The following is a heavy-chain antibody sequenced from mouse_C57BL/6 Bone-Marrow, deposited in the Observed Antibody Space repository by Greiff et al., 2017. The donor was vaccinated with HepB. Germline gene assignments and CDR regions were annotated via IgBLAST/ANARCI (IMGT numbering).Heavy chain of an antibody. CDR2: IYPGSGST. V-gene: IGHV1-55*01. CDR3: ARLYSNYDY. J-gene: IGHJ2*01. D-gene: IGHD2-5*01. Sequence: QVHVKQPGAELVKPGASVKMSCKASGYTFTSYWITWVKQRPGQGLEWIGDIYPGSGSTNYNEKFKGKATLTADKSSSTAYMELRSLTSEDSAVYFCARLYSNYDYWGQGTTLTVSS. CDR1: GYTFTSYW.